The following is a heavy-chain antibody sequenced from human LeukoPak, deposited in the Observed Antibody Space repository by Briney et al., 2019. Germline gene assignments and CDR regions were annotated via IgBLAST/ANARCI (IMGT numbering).Heavy chain of an antibody. Sequence: PSETLSLTCTVSGGSVSSGSYYWSWIRQPPGKGLEWIGYIYYSGSTNYNPSLKSRVTISVDKSKNQFSLKLSSVTAADTAVYYCAIGYSYGHFDYWGQGTLVTVSS. CDR1: GGSVSSGSYY. D-gene: IGHD5-18*01. CDR2: IYYSGST. V-gene: IGHV4-61*01. CDR3: AIGYSYGHFDY. J-gene: IGHJ4*02.